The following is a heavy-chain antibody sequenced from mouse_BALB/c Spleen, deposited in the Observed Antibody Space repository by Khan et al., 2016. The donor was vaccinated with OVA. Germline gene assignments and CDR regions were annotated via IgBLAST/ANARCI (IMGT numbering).Heavy chain of an antibody. V-gene: IGHV5-9-1*01. Sequence: EVELVESGGGLVEPGGSLKLSCAASGFTFSTFVMYWVRQTPEKRLEWVATISSAATYTYYPDSVKGRFNISRENAKNTTYLQMNSLRSEDTAIDYCASGNNVGFAYWGQVTLVTVSA. CDR3: ASGNNVGFAY. D-gene: IGHD2-1*01. CDR1: GFTFSTFV. CDR2: ISSAATYT. J-gene: IGHJ3*01.